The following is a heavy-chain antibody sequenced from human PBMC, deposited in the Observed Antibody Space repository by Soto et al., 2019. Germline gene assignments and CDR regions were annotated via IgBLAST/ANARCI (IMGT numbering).Heavy chain of an antibody. CDR1: GGTFSSYT. V-gene: IGHV1-69*08. CDR2: IIPILGMA. Sequence: QVQLVQSGAEVKKPGSSVKVSCKASGGTFSSYTISWVRQAPGQGLEWMGRIIPILGMANYAQKFQGRVTITADKSTSTAYMELSSLRSEDTAVYYCARDLDCSGGSCYSGWFDPWGQGTLVTVSS. D-gene: IGHD2-15*01. J-gene: IGHJ5*02. CDR3: ARDLDCSGGSCYSGWFDP.